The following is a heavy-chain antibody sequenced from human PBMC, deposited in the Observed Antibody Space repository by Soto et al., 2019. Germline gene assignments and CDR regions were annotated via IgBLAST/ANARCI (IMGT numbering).Heavy chain of an antibody. D-gene: IGHD3-22*01. CDR1: GFTFSSYE. V-gene: IGHV3-48*03. CDR3: ARGNAAYYYDSSGYYYFDY. CDR2: ISSSGSTI. J-gene: IGHJ4*02. Sequence: GGSLRLSCAASGFTFSSYEMNWVRQAPGKGLEWVSYISSSGSTIYYAYSVKGRFTISRDNAKNSLYLQMNSLRAEDTAVYYCARGNAAYYYDSSGYYYFDYWGQGTLVTVSS.